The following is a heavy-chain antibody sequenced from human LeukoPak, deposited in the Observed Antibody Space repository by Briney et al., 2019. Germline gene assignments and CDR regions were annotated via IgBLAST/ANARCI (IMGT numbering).Heavy chain of an antibody. Sequence: PGGSLRLSCAASGFTFSSYGMHWVRQAPGKELEWVAVISYDGSNKYYADSVKGRFTISRDNSKNTLYLQMNSLRAEDTAVYYCAKDSGRYSSGWSYPDAHFDYWGQGTLVTVSS. J-gene: IGHJ4*02. V-gene: IGHV3-30*18. CDR2: ISYDGSNK. CDR1: GFTFSSYG. CDR3: AKDSGRYSSGWSYPDAHFDY. D-gene: IGHD6-19*01.